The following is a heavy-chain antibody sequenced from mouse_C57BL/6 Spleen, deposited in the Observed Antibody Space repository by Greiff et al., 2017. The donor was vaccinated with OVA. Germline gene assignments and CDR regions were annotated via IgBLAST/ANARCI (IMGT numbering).Heavy chain of an antibody. D-gene: IGHD3-2*02. CDR3: ARPTAQAYAMDD. J-gene: IGHJ4*01. V-gene: IGHV1-64*01. Sequence: QVQLQQPGAELVKPGASVKLSCKASGYTFTSYWMHWVKQRPGQGLEWIGMIHPSSGSTNYNEKFKSKATLTVDKSSSTAYMQLSSLTSEDSAVDYWARPTAQAYAMDDWGKGTSVTVSS. CDR1: GYTFTSYW. CDR2: IHPSSGST.